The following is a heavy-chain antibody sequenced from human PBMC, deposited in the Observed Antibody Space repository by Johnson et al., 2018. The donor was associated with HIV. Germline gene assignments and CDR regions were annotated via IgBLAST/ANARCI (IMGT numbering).Heavy chain of an antibody. Sequence: VQLVESGGRLVQPGRSLRLSCAASGFIFDDYAMHWVRQVPGKGLEWVSGISWNSGRIGYADFVKGRFTISRDNAKNSLYLQMSSLRPEDTALYYCAREVRLGYCSGGSCYGDALDIWGQGTMVTVSS. D-gene: IGHD2-15*01. CDR3: AREVRLGYCSGGSCYGDALDI. V-gene: IGHV3-9*01. CDR2: ISWNSGRI. CDR1: GFIFDDYA. J-gene: IGHJ3*02.